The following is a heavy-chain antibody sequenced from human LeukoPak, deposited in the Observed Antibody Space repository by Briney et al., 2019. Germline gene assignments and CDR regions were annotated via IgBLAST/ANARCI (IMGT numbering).Heavy chain of an antibody. D-gene: IGHD3-9*01. Sequence: SETLSLTCTVSGGSLSSGDYYWSWIRQPPGKGLEWIGYIFYSGSTYYNPPLKSRVTISVDTSKNQFSLQLSSVTAADTAVYYCARGYYDILTGYRYYYYGMDVWGQGTTVTVSS. V-gene: IGHV4-30-4*01. CDR3: ARGYYDILTGYRYYYYGMDV. CDR1: GGSLSSGDYY. CDR2: IFYSGST. J-gene: IGHJ6*02.